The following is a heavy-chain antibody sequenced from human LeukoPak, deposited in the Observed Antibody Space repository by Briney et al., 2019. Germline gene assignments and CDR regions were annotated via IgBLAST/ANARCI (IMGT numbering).Heavy chain of an antibody. V-gene: IGHV1-69*13. CDR1: GYTFTSYG. CDR3: ARDTGYSSSWSEGYFDY. D-gene: IGHD6-13*01. CDR2: IIPIFGTA. J-gene: IGHJ4*02. Sequence: SVKVSCKASGYTFTSYGISWVRQAPGQGLEWMGGIIPIFGTANYAQKFQGRVTITADESTSTAYMELSSLRSEDTAVYYCARDTGYSSSWSEGYFDYWGQGTLVTVSS.